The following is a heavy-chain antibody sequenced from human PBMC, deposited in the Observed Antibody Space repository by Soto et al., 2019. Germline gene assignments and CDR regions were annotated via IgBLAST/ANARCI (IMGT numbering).Heavy chain of an antibody. CDR2: INPSGGST. J-gene: IGHJ6*02. Sequence: ASVKVSCKASGYTFTSYYMHWVRQAPGQGLEWMGIINPSGGSTSYAQKFQGRVTMTRDTSTSTVYMELSSLRSEDTAVYYCARDGAYSYEGFSIAGDQPPYYYYGMDVWGQGTTVTVSS. D-gene: IGHD5-18*01. CDR3: ARDGAYSYEGFSIAGDQPPYYYYGMDV. CDR1: GYTFTSYY. V-gene: IGHV1-46*01.